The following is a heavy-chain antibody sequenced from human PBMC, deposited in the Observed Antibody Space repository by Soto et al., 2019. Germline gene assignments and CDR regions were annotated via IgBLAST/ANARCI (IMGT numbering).Heavy chain of an antibody. CDR2: IYYSGST. D-gene: IGHD2-2*01. Sequence: QVQLQESGPGLVKPSQTLSLTCTVSGGSISSGGYYWSWIRQHPGKGLEWIGYIYYSGSTYYNPSLKSRVTISVDTSKNQSSLKLSSVTAADTAVYYCAGRYCSSTSCYSDYWGQGTLVTVSS. CDR3: AGRYCSSTSCYSDY. J-gene: IGHJ4*02. CDR1: GGSISSGGYY. V-gene: IGHV4-31*03.